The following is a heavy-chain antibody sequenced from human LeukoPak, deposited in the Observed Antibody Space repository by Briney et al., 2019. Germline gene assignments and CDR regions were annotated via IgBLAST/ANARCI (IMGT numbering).Heavy chain of an antibody. CDR3: ARETDSSSWVGYFDY. D-gene: IGHD6-13*01. CDR2: IYYSGTT. Sequence: PSETLSLTCTVSGGSIGNYYWNWIRQPPGEGLEWIGYIYYSGTTNYNPSLKSRVSMSVDTSKNQFSLKLSSVTAADTAVYYCARETDSSSWVGYFDYWGQGTLVTVSS. V-gene: IGHV4-59*12. CDR1: GGSIGNYY. J-gene: IGHJ4*02.